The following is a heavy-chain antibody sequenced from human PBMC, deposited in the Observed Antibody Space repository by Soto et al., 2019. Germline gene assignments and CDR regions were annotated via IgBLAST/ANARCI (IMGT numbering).Heavy chain of an antibody. CDR1: GGSFSGYY. J-gene: IGHJ5*02. CDR2: INHSGST. V-gene: IGHV4-34*01. D-gene: IGHD3-3*01. Sequence: PSETLALTCAAYGGSFSGYYWSWIRQPPGKGLEWIGEINHSGSTNYNPSLKSRVTISVDTSKNQFSLKLSSVTAADTAVYYCARSGGLEWVLSNWFDPWGQGTLVTVSS. CDR3: ARSGGLEWVLSNWFDP.